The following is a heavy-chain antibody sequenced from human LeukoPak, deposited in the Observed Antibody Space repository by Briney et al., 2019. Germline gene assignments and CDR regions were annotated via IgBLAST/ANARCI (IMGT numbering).Heavy chain of an antibody. CDR2: IWYDGSNK. V-gene: IGHV3-33*01. CDR1: GFSFSSYG. CDR3: ARDGTGSGFDY. J-gene: IGHJ4*02. D-gene: IGHD1-7*01. Sequence: PGGPLRLSCAASGFSFSSYGMHWVRQAPGKGLEWVAVIWYDGSNKYYADSVKGRFTISRDNSENTLYLQMNSLRAEDTAVYYCARDGTGSGFDYWGQGTLVTVSS.